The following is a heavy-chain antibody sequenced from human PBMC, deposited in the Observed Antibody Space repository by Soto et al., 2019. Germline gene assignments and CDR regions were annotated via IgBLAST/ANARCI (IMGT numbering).Heavy chain of an antibody. Sequence: SLRLSCASSGFTFSTYPMSWVRQAPGKGLEWVSGISGSGISTYYTDSVKGRFTISRDNSKNTVFLQMNSLRDEDTAVYYCVKPPVITASYYYYDMDVWGQGTTVTVSS. D-gene: IGHD4-4*01. CDR1: GFTFSTYP. CDR3: VKPPVITASYYYYDMDV. J-gene: IGHJ6*02. V-gene: IGHV3-23*01. CDR2: ISGSGIST.